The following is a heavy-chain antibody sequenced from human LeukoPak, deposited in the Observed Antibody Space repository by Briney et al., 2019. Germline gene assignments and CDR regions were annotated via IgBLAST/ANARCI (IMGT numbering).Heavy chain of an antibody. J-gene: IGHJ4*02. CDR2: IYYSGST. CDR3: ARASPYYGSGPPDY. D-gene: IGHD3-10*01. CDR1: GGSISSHY. Sequence: SETLSLTCTVSGGSISSHYWSWIRQPPGKGLEWIGYIYYSGSTNYNPSLKSRVTISVDTSKNQFSLKLSSVTAADTAVYYCARASPYYGSGPPDYWGQGTLVTVSS. V-gene: IGHV4-59*11.